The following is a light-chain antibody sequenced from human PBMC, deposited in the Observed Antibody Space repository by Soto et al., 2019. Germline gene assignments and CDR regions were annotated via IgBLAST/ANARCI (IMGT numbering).Light chain of an antibody. CDR2: GAS. V-gene: IGKV3D-15*01. CDR1: KSVSSN. Sequence: VGTHAPATKSVSPGGIATLSCRASKSVSSNLAWYQQKPAQAPRLLIYGASTRATGTPDRFSGSGSGTEFTLTITSLQSEDFAVYYCQQYNSWPPYTFGQGTKVDIK. J-gene: IGKJ2*01. CDR3: QQYNSWPPYT.